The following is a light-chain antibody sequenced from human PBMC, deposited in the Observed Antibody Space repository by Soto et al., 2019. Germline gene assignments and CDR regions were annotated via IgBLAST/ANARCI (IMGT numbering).Light chain of an antibody. CDR2: GNN. Sequence: QSVLTQPPSASGTPGQTVAISCSRTNSNIGSNTVNWYQQFPGTAPKLLIYGNNQRPSGVPDRFSGSKSGTSASLAITGLQAEDEADYYCQSYDSSLSEVFGTGTKLTVL. J-gene: IGLJ1*01. CDR1: NSNIGSNT. CDR3: QSYDSSLSEV. V-gene: IGLV1-44*01.